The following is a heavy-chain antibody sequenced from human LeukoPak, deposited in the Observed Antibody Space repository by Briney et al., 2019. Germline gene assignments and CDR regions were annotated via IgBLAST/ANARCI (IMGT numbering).Heavy chain of an antibody. CDR2: IINIIGIV. CDR3: AKLENWFDP. V-gene: IGHV1-69*02. D-gene: IGHD1-1*01. Sequence: GASVKVSCKASGGTFSSYTISWVRQAPGRGLEWMGRIINIIGIVKYAQKLQGRVTISADNFTSTAYMELSSLRSEDTAVYSCAKLENWFDPWGQGTLVTVSS. J-gene: IGHJ5*02. CDR1: GGTFSSYT.